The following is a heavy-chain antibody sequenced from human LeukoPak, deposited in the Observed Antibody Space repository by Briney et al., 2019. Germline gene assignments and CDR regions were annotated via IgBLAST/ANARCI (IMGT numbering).Heavy chain of an antibody. CDR2: LYSGGST. CDR3: ARVGRYCSGGSGSQYYYYYGMDV. CDR1: GFTVSSNY. Sequence: GGSLRLSCAASGFTVSSNYVSWVPPAPGRGLGWGSVLYSGGSTYYADSVKGRFTICRDNSKNTLCLQMNSLRAEDTAVYYCARVGRYCSGGSGSQYYYYYGMDVWGQGTTVTVSS. J-gene: IGHJ6*02. V-gene: IGHV3-53*01. D-gene: IGHD2-15*01.